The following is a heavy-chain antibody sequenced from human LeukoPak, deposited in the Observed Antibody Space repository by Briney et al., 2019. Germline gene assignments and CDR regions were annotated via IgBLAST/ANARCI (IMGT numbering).Heavy chain of an antibody. D-gene: IGHD5-18*01. CDR3: ARLRGYSYGYVFGYFDY. Sequence: PSETLSLTCTVSGGSISSYYWGWIRQPPGKGLEWIGIIYYSGSTYYNPSLKSRVTISVDTSKNQFSLKLSSVTAADTAVYYCARLRGYSYGYVFGYFDYWGQGTLVTVSS. CDR2: IYYSGST. J-gene: IGHJ4*02. V-gene: IGHV4-39*07. CDR1: GGSISSYY.